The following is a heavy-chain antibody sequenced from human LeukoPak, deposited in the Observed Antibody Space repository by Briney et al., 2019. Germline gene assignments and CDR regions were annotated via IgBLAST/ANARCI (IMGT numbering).Heavy chain of an antibody. Sequence: PGGSLRLSCAASGFTFSSYAMNWVRQAPGKGLEWVSEISASGGTTDYADSVRGRFTISRDNSKNTLYLQMNTLRAEDTAVYYCAIPPPSSTSWYYFYAMDVWGQGTTVTVSS. J-gene: IGHJ6*02. V-gene: IGHV3-23*01. CDR3: AIPPPSSTSWYYFYAMDV. CDR1: GFTFSSYA. D-gene: IGHD6-13*01. CDR2: ISASGGTT.